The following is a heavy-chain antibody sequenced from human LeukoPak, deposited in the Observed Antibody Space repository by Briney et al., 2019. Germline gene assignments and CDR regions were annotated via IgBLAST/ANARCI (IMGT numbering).Heavy chain of an antibody. CDR1: GFTFDDYA. Sequence: GGSLRLSCAASGFTFDDYAMHWVRQAPGKGLEWVSVISWNSGSIGYADSVKGRFTISRDNAKNSLYLQMNSLRAEDTALYYCAKGGGNFDWLLDAFDIWGQGTMVTVSS. V-gene: IGHV3-9*01. CDR2: ISWNSGSI. CDR3: AKGGGNFDWLLDAFDI. D-gene: IGHD3-9*01. J-gene: IGHJ3*02.